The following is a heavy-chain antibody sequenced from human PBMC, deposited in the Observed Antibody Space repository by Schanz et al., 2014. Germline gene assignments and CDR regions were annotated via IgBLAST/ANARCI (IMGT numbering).Heavy chain of an antibody. CDR1: GFTFSTYA. Sequence: VQLVESGGGLVQPGGSLRLSCATSGFTFSTYAMSWVRQAPGKGLEWVAVIWYDGNNKFYADSVKGRFIISRDNSKNTLDLQMNSLRDEDTAVYYCAPLDDCGGGCPINDAFDVWGQGTMVTVSS. CDR3: APLDDCGGGCPINDAFDV. V-gene: IGHV3-33*08. D-gene: IGHD2-21*01. CDR2: IWYDGNNK. J-gene: IGHJ3*01.